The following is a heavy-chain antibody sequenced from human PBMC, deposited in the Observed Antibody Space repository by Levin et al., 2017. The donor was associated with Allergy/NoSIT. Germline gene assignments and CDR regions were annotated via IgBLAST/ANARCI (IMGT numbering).Heavy chain of an antibody. V-gene: IGHV1-2*02. Sequence: ASVKVSCEASGYSFTAYYIYWIRRAPGQGLEWLGWINPNTGGTDSAQKFQGRVTMTRDTSISTAYMELSRLTSDDTAAYYCARRLILDWLPPRYYFDYWGQGTLVTVSS. CDR1: GYSFTAYY. CDR3: ARRLILDWLPPRYYFDY. J-gene: IGHJ4*02. D-gene: IGHD3-3*01. CDR2: INPNTGGT.